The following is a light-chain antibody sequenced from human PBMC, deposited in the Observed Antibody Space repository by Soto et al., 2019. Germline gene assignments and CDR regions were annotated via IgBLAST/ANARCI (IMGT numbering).Light chain of an antibody. V-gene: IGKV1-5*03. Sequence: DIQMTQSPSTLAASAGDRVTITCRASQRINNWLAWYQQKPGKAPKLLIYQASSLQSGVPPRFSGGGFGTEFTLTISNLQPEDFAMYYCQQYNSHWSWTFGQGTKVDIK. CDR1: QRINNW. J-gene: IGKJ1*01. CDR3: QQYNSHWSWT. CDR2: QAS.